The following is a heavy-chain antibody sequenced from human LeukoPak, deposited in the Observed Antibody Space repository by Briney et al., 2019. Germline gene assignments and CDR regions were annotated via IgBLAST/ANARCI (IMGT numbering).Heavy chain of an antibody. Sequence: ASVKVSCKASGYTFTSYDINWVRQATGQGREWRGWMNPNSGNTGYAQKFQGRVTMTRNTSISTAYMELSSLRSEDTAVYYCARQRSGWRNWFDPWGQGTLVTVSS. J-gene: IGHJ5*02. CDR2: MNPNSGNT. V-gene: IGHV1-8*01. CDR1: GYTFTSYD. CDR3: ARQRSGWRNWFDP. D-gene: IGHD6-19*01.